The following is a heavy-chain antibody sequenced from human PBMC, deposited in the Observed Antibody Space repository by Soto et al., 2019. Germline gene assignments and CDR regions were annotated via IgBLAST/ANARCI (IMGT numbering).Heavy chain of an antibody. J-gene: IGHJ5*02. CDR3: ARLVVVTASNWFDP. CDR1: GYTFTVYY. Sequence: ASVKVSCKASGYTFTVYYMHWVRQAPGQGLEWMGWINPNSGGTNYAQKFQGWVTMTRDTSISTAYMELSRLRSDDTAVYYCARLVVVTASNWFDPWGQGTLVTVSS. V-gene: IGHV1-2*04. D-gene: IGHD2-21*02. CDR2: INPNSGGT.